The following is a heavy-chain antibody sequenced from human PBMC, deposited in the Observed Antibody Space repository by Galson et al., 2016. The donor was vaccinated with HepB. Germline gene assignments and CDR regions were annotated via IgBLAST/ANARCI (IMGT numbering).Heavy chain of an antibody. Sequence: LVKPTQTLTLTCTFSGFSLSTSAMCVSWIRQPPGKGLEWIRSMHYSGSIYSNPSLKSRVTVSLDTSKNQVSLKLTSVTAADTGVYYCATGIVVAGKYYYYYMDVWGKGTTVTVSS. D-gene: IGHD6-19*01. V-gene: IGHV4-39*01. J-gene: IGHJ6*03. CDR1: GFSLSTSAMC. CDR2: MHYSGSI. CDR3: ATGIVVAGKYYYYYMDV.